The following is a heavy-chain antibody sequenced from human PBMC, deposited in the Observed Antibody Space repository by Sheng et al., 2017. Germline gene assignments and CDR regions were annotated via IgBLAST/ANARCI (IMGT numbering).Heavy chain of an antibody. D-gene: IGHD3-22*01. CDR2: IYTSGST. Sequence: QVQLQESGPGLVKPSQTPSLTCTVSGGSISSGSYYWSWIRQPAGKGLEWIGRIYTSGSTNYNPSLKSRVTISVDTSKNQFSLKLSSVTAADTAVYYCAREPSITMIVVVKTKTYDAFDIWGQGTMVT. J-gene: IGHJ3*02. CDR3: AREPSITMIVVVKTKTYDAFDI. V-gene: IGHV4-61*02. CDR1: GGSISSGSYY.